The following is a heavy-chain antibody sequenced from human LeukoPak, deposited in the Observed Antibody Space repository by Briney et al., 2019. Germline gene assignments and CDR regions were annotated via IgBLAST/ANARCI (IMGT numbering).Heavy chain of an antibody. J-gene: IGHJ3*02. Sequence: SETLSLTCAVSGASISSHYWSWIRQPPGKGLEWIGYTSGSISDNPSLKSRVAVSVDPSQNQFSLKLSSVTAADTAVYYCARATPITMIVVVINCAFDIWGQGTMVTVSS. CDR2: TSGSI. V-gene: IGHV4-59*11. CDR3: ARATPITMIVVVINCAFDI. CDR1: GASISSHY. D-gene: IGHD3-22*01.